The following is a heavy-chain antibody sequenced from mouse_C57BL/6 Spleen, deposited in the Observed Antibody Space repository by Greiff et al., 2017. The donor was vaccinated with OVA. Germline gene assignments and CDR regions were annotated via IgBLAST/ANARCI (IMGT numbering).Heavy chain of an antibody. Sequence: EVMLVESGGDLVKPGGSLKLSCAASGFTFSSYGMSWVRQTPDKRLEWVATISSGGSYTYYPDSVKGRFTISRDNAKNTLYLQMSSLKSEDTAMYYCATTMSTRAMDYWGQGTSVTVSS. CDR3: ATTMSTRAMDY. CDR2: ISSGGSYT. CDR1: GFTFSSYG. V-gene: IGHV5-6*01. D-gene: IGHD2-4*01. J-gene: IGHJ4*01.